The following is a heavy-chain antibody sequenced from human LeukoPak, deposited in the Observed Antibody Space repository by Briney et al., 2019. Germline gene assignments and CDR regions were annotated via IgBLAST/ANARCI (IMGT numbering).Heavy chain of an antibody. V-gene: IGHV3-11*01. CDR1: GFTFSDYY. D-gene: IGHD5-18*01. CDR2: ISSSGSTI. J-gene: IGHJ4*02. Sequence: GGSLRLSCAASGFTFSDYYMSWIRQAPGKGLEWVSYISSSGSTIYYADSVKGRFTISRDNAKSSLYLQVNSLRAEDTAVYYCARAWIRFTPFDYWGQGTLVTVSS. CDR3: ARAWIRFTPFDY.